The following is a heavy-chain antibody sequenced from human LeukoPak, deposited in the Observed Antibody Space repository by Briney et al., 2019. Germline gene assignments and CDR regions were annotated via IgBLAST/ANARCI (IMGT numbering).Heavy chain of an antibody. J-gene: IGHJ4*02. V-gene: IGHV3-21*01. D-gene: IGHD6-19*01. CDR2: ISRSSSYI. Sequence: GGSLRLSCAASGFTFSSYSMNWVRQAPGKGLEWVSSISRSSSYIYYADSVKGRFTISRDNAKNSLHLQMNSLRAEDTAVYYCARAGSHFEYSSGWNWGQGTLVTVSS. CDR1: GFTFSSYS. CDR3: ARAGSHFEYSSGWN.